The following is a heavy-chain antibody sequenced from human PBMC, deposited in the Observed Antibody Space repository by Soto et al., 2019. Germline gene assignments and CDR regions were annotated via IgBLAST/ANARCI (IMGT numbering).Heavy chain of an antibody. D-gene: IGHD6-25*01. CDR2: ISYDGSNK. CDR1: GFTFSSYA. CDR3: ARERNAAAPPLPPWSDEFDY. J-gene: IGHJ4*02. V-gene: IGHV3-30-3*01. Sequence: GGSLRLSCAASGFTFSSYAMHWVRQAPGKGLEWVAVISYDGSNKYYADSVKGRFTISRDNSKNTLYLQMNSLRAEDTAVYYCARERNAAAPPLPPWSDEFDYWGQGTLVTVSS.